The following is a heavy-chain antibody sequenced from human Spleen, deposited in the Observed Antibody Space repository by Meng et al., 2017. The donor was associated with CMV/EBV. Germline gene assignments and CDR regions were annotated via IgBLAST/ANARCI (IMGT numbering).Heavy chain of an antibody. D-gene: IGHD3-10*01. J-gene: IGHJ3*02. Sequence: GGSLRLSCAASGFTFSSYVMNWVRQAPGKGLEWVAVISSDGSNKFYADSVKGRFAISRDNSKNTLYLQMNSLRADNTAVYYCARGTRGAFDIWGQGTMVTVSS. CDR3: ARGTRGAFDI. V-gene: IGHV3-30*09. CDR1: GFTFSSYV. CDR2: ISSDGSNK.